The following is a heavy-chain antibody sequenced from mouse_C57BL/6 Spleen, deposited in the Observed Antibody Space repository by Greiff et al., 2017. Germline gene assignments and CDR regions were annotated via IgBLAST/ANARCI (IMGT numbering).Heavy chain of an antibody. CDR2: IYPGSGST. CDR1: GYTFTSYW. V-gene: IGHV1-55*01. D-gene: IGHD1-1*01. J-gene: IGHJ1*03. Sequence: QVQLQQPGAELVKPGASVKMSCKASGYTFTSYWITWVKQRPGQGLEWIGDIYPGSGSTNYNEKFKSKATLTVDTSSSTAYMQLSSLTSEDSAVYYCARAKTTVVASYRYFDVWGTGTTVTVSS. CDR3: ARAKTTVVASYRYFDV.